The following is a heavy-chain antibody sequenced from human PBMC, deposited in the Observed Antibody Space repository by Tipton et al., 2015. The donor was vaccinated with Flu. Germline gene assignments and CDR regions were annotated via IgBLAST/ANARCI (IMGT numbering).Heavy chain of an antibody. J-gene: IGHJ4*02. V-gene: IGHV4-4*07. CDR1: GDSLSSYY. Sequence: TLSLTCTVSGDSLSSYYWTWIRQPAGKGLEWIGRIYSSGSTKYSPSFKSRVIMSVDTSKNQFSLKLSSVTAADTAVYYCARDRPPVYWGQGTLVTVSS. CDR3: ARDRPPVY. CDR2: IYSSGST.